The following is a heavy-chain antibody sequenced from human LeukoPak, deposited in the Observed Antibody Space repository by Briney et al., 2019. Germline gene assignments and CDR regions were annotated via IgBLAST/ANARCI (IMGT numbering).Heavy chain of an antibody. Sequence: SETLSLTCTVSGGSISSYYWSWIRQPPGKGLEWIGYIYYSGSTNYNTSLKSRVTISVDTSKNQFSLKLSSVTAADTAVYYCARAQGYFDWLLFTFDYWGQGTLVTVSS. CDR2: IYYSGST. D-gene: IGHD3-9*01. CDR3: ARAQGYFDWLLFTFDY. J-gene: IGHJ4*02. V-gene: IGHV4-59*08. CDR1: GGSISSYY.